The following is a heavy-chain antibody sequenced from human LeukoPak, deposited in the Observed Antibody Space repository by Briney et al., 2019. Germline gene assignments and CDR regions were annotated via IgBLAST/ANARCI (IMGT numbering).Heavy chain of an antibody. D-gene: IGHD2-21*01. Sequence: GPLRLSCAASVFTLSSYRMTWVRQAAGKGLEWVAIIEHHGSEEYYVDSVKGRFTISRDNAKNSLYLQMNSLRAEDTAVYYCARGPFVVINAPNYWGQGTLVTVSS. CDR3: ARGPFVVINAPNY. V-gene: IGHV3-7*01. CDR2: IEHHGSEE. CDR1: VFTLSSYR. J-gene: IGHJ4*02.